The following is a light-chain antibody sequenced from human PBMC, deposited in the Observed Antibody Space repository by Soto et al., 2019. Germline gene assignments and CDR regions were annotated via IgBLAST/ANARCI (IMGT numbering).Light chain of an antibody. V-gene: IGLV1-40*01. Sequence: QSVLTQPPSVSGAPGQRVTISCTGSSSNIGAGYDVHWYQQLPGTAPKLLIYLNNNRPSGVPDRFSGSKSGTSASLAITGLQAEDEADYYCQSYDSLSGCWEFGGGTKLTVL. CDR3: QSYDSLSGCWE. CDR2: LNN. J-gene: IGLJ3*02. CDR1: SSNIGAGYD.